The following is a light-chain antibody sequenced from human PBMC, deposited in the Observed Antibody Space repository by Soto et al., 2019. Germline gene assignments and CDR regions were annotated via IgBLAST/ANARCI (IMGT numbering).Light chain of an antibody. J-gene: IGLJ2*01. CDR3: SSYTSSSTHVV. CDR2: EVS. CDR1: SSDVGGYNY. V-gene: IGLV2-14*01. Sequence: QSALTQPASVSGSPGQSITISCTGTSSDVGGYNYVSWYQQDPGKAPKLMIYEVSNRPSGVSNRFSGSKSGNTASLTISGLQAEDEAEYYCSSYTSSSTHVVFGGGTKLTVL.